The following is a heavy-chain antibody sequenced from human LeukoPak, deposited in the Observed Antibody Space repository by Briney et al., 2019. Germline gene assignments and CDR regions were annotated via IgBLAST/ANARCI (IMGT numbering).Heavy chain of an antibody. Sequence: ASVKVSCKASGYSFTSFGISWVRQAPGQGLEWLGWINTNTGNPTYGQGFTGRFVFSLDTSVSTAYLQINTLKAEDTAVYYCARDRTAAGPNYYYYYMDVWGKGTTVTVSS. CDR1: GYSFTSFG. V-gene: IGHV7-4-1*02. J-gene: IGHJ6*03. D-gene: IGHD6-13*01. CDR2: INTNTGNP. CDR3: ARDRTAAGPNYYYYYMDV.